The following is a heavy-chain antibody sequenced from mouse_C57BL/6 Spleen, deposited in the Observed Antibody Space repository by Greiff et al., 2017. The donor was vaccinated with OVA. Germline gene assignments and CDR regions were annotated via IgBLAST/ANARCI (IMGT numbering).Heavy chain of an antibody. D-gene: IGHD1-1*01. Sequence: EVQLQESGPELVKPGASVKISCKASGYTFTDYNMDWVKQSHGKSLEWIGDINPNNGGTIYNQKFKGKATLTVDKSSSTAYMELRSLTSEDTAVYYCARKLRYTLDYWGQGTTLTVSS. V-gene: IGHV1-18*01. CDR3: ARKLRYTLDY. CDR2: INPNNGGT. J-gene: IGHJ2*01. CDR1: GYTFTDYN.